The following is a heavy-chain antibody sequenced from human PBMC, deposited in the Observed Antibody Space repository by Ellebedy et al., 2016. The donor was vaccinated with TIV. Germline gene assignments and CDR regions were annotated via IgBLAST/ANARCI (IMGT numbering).Heavy chain of an antibody. CDR3: ASNYGYGVPVDF. V-gene: IGHV5-51*01. D-gene: IGHD5-18*01. Sequence: GESLKISCQGSGYLFNNYWSGWVRQMPGKGLEWVGIIYPGDSNTMYSPSFQGQVTISADKSVSTAYLQWTSLKASDTALYFCASNYGYGVPVDFWGQGTLVIVSS. CDR2: IYPGDSNT. CDR1: GYLFNNYW. J-gene: IGHJ4*02.